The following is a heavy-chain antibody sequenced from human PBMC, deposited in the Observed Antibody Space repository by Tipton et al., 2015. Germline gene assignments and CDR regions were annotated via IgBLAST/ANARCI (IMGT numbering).Heavy chain of an antibody. Sequence: TLSLPCSVSGDSLSSNNYYWGWIRQSPAQGLEWIGTIHYAGGTYYNPSLRSRLTISVDTSENHFSLNLNSVTAADTAVYFCARQRGYYDGTPFPPWNFDLWGRGTQVTVSS. CDR3: ARQRGYYDGTPFPPWNFDL. CDR1: GDSLSSNNYY. D-gene: IGHD3-16*01. V-gene: IGHV4-39*07. CDR2: IHYAGGT. J-gene: IGHJ2*01.